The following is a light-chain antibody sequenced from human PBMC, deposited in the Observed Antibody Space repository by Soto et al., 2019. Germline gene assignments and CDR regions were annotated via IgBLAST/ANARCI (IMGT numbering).Light chain of an antibody. CDR1: QDISNY. J-gene: IGKJ1*01. CDR3: QQYDNLPWT. V-gene: IGKV1-33*01. Sequence: IQMTQSPSSLSASVGDRVTMTCQASQDISNYLNWYQQKPGKAPKLLIYDASNLETGVPSRFSGSGSGTDFTFTISSLQPEDIATYYCQQYDNLPWTFGQGTKV. CDR2: DAS.